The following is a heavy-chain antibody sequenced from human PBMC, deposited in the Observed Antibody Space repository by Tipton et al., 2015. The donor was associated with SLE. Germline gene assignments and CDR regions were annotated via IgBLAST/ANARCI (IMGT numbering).Heavy chain of an antibody. CDR3: AKGPGGGAIDY. CDR2: ITWDGGDT. V-gene: IGHV3-43D*03. J-gene: IGHJ4*02. D-gene: IGHD3-16*01. Sequence: SLRLSCAASGFTFDDYAMHWVRQAPGKSLEWVSLITWDGGDTYYADSVKGRFIISRDNSKNSLYLQMTSLRTEDTAVYYCAKGPGGGAIDYWGQGTLVTVSS. CDR1: GFTFDDYA.